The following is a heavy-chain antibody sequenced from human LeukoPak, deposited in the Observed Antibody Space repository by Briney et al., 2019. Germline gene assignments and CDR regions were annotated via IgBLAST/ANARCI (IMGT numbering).Heavy chain of an antibody. CDR3: ARDLKDEYSSSWRPFEYFQN. J-gene: IGHJ1*01. Sequence: PGRSLRLSCAASGFTFSSYGMHWVRQAPGQGLEWVAVISYDGSNKYYADSVKGRFTISRDNAKNSLYLQMNSLRAEDTAVYYCARDLKDEYSSSWRPFEYFQNWGQGTLVTVSS. V-gene: IGHV3-30*03. D-gene: IGHD6-13*01. CDR2: ISYDGSNK. CDR1: GFTFSSYG.